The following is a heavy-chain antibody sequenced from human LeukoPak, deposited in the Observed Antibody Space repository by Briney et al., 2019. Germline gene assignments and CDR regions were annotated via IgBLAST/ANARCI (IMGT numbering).Heavy chain of an antibody. CDR2: INHSGST. Sequence: SETLSLTCAVYGGSFSGYYWSWIRQPPGKGLEWIGEINHSGSTNYNPSLKSRVTISVDTSKNQFSLKLSSVTAADTAVYYCARCETGMLTGYYSTNYYYGMTSGAKGPRSPSP. CDR1: GGSFSGYY. V-gene: IGHV4-34*01. CDR3: ARCETGMLTGYYSTNYYYGMTS. D-gene: IGHD3-9*01. J-gene: IGHJ6*02.